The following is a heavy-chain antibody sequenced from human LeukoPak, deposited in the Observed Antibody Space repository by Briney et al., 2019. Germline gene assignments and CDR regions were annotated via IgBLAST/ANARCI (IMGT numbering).Heavy chain of an antibody. CDR2: MNPNSGNT. Sequence: GASVKVSCKASGYTFTSYDINWVRQATGQGLEWMRWMNPNSGNTGYAQKFQGRVTITRNTSISTAYMELSSLRSEDTAVYYCARVRYCSSTSCYKNFDYWGQGTLVTVSS. V-gene: IGHV1-8*03. CDR3: ARVRYCSSTSCYKNFDY. CDR1: GYTFTSYD. J-gene: IGHJ4*02. D-gene: IGHD2-2*02.